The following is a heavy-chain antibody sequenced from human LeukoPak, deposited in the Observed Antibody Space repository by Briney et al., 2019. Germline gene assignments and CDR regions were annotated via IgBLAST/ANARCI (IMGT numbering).Heavy chain of an antibody. D-gene: IGHD3-9*01. CDR2: IYSGGNT. V-gene: IGHV3-53*01. CDR3: AREFDYGTLPGPY. CDR1: GLNVKNNY. Sequence: GGSLRLSCVTSGLNVKNNYMFWVRQCPVKGLEWVSIIYSGGNTFYADAVKGRFTISRDNSKNTLYLQMTSLKAEDTGVYYCAREFDYGTLPGPYWGPGTLVIVSS. J-gene: IGHJ4*02.